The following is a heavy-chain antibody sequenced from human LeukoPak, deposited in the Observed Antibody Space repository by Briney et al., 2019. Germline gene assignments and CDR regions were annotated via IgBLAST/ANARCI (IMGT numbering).Heavy chain of an antibody. CDR1: GSSIGTYS. D-gene: IGHD2-15*01. CDR2: IYYSGST. CDR3: ARSPGYCSGGSCRVSGMDV. J-gene: IGHJ6*02. V-gene: IGHV4-59*08. Sequence: SETLSLTCTVSGSSIGTYSWSWIRQPPGKGLEWIGYIYYSGSTNYNPSLKSRVTISVDTSKNQFSLKLSSVTAADTAVYYCARSPGYCSGGSCRVSGMDVWGQGTTVTVSS.